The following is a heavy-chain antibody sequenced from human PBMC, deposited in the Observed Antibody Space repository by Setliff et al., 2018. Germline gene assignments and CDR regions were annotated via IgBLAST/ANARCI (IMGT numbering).Heavy chain of an antibody. CDR3: ARLYEFGELFSNY. Sequence: PSETLSLTCAVSGGSISSSNWWSWVRQPPGKGLEWIGEIYHSGSTNYNPSLKSRVTISVDKSKNQFSLKLSSVTAADTAVYYCARLYEFGELFSNYWGQGTLVTVSS. V-gene: IGHV4-4*02. CDR2: IYHSGST. J-gene: IGHJ4*02. CDR1: GGSISSSNW. D-gene: IGHD3-10*01.